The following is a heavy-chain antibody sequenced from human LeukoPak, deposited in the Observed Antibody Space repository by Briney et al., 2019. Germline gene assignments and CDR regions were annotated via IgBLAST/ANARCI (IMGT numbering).Heavy chain of an antibody. CDR2: ISSSGSTI. Sequence: GGSLRLSCAASGFTFSSNWMTWVRQAPGKGLEWASYISSSGSTIYYADSVKGRFTISRDNAKNSLYLQMNSLRAEDTAVYYCARVLTTVTTGAFDIWGQGTMVTVSS. V-gene: IGHV3-48*03. J-gene: IGHJ3*02. CDR3: ARVLTTVTTGAFDI. D-gene: IGHD4-17*01. CDR1: GFTFSSNW.